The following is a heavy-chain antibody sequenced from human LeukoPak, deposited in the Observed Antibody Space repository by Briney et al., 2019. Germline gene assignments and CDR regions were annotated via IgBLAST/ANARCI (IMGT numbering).Heavy chain of an antibody. Sequence: GGSLRLSCSASGFTFSSYAMHWVRQAPGKGLEYVSAISSNGGSTYYADSVKGRFTISRDNAKNTLYLQMNSLRAEDTAVYYCARDAYYYGSGSYYKVPYYFDYWGQGTLVTVSS. V-gene: IGHV3-64*04. D-gene: IGHD3-10*01. CDR2: ISSNGGST. J-gene: IGHJ4*02. CDR3: ARDAYYYGSGSYYKVPYYFDY. CDR1: GFTFSSYA.